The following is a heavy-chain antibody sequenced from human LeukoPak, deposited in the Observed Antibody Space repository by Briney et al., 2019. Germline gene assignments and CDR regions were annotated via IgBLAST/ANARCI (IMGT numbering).Heavy chain of an antibody. J-gene: IGHJ4*02. CDR1: GGSISSYY. CDR2: IYYTGRT. CDR3: ARYDSGGLNY. Sequence: SETLSLTCTVSGGSISSYYWSWIRQPPGKGLEWIGFIYYTGRTNSNPSPKSRVAISVDTSKNQFSLELASVTAADTAVYYCARYDSGGLNYWGQGTLVTVSS. D-gene: IGHD3-22*01. V-gene: IGHV4-59*01.